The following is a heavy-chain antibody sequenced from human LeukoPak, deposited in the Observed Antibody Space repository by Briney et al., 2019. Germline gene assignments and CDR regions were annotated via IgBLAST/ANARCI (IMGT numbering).Heavy chain of an antibody. D-gene: IGHD2-2*01. CDR2: ISYDGSNK. V-gene: IGHV3-30-3*01. CDR3: ARDSVVPAAISLNYYYYYMDV. Sequence: SLRLSCAASGFTFSSYAMHWVRPAPGKGLGWVAVISYDGSNKYYADSVKGRFTISRDNSKNTLYLQMNSLRAEDTAVYYCARDSVVPAAISLNYYYYYMDVWGKGTTVTVSS. CDR1: GFTFSSYA. J-gene: IGHJ6*03.